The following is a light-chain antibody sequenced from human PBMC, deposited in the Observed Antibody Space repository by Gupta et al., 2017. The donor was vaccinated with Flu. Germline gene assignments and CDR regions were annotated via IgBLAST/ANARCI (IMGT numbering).Light chain of an antibody. CDR1: QSCCYSSKNKNY. Sequence: SLGERAASNCKSSQSCCYSSKNKNYLAWYQQKPGQPPKVLIYWASSRESGVPDRFSGSGSGTDFTPTISSLQAEDVAVYYCQQDVNTPLTFGQGTKLDI. V-gene: IGKV4-1*01. CDR3: QQDVNTPLT. J-gene: IGKJ2*01. CDR2: WAS.